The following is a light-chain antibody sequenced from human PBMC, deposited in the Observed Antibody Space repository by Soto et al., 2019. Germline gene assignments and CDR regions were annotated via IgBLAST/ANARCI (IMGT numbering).Light chain of an antibody. CDR1: QSVSTF. CDR3: QQSYSTPRIT. J-gene: IGKJ5*01. V-gene: IGKV1-39*01. CDR2: GAS. Sequence: DIQMTQSPSSLSASVGDRLSITCRASQSVSTFLNWYQVKPGKAPKLLIYGASSLQSGVPSRFSGSGSGTDFTLTISSLQPEDFATYYCQQSYSTPRITFGQGTRLEMK.